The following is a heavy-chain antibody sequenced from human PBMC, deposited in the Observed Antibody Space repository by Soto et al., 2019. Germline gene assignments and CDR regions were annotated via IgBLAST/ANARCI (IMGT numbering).Heavy chain of an antibody. Sequence: QVQLVESGGGVVQPGRSLRLSCAASGFTFSSYAMHWVRRAPGKGLEWVAVVSHDGKSGFYADSVSGRFTVSRDNSNNLVYLQMDRLRPEDTALFYCARLDKFNGGWSWGQGTAVTVSS. D-gene: IGHD6-19*01. CDR2: VSHDGKSG. V-gene: IGHV3-30*14. CDR1: GFTFSSYA. J-gene: IGHJ4*02. CDR3: ARLDKFNGGWS.